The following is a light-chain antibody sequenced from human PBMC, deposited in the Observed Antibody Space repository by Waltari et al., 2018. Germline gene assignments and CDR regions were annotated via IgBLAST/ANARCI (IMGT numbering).Light chain of an antibody. CDR2: GAS. V-gene: IGKV3-20*01. J-gene: IGKJ4*01. CDR3: QQYGSSSLT. CDR1: QSVSSSY. Sequence: EIVSTQSPGTLSLSPGERATLSCRASQSVSSSYLAWYQQKPGQAPRLLIYGASSRATGIPDRFSGSGSGTDFTLTISRLEPEDFAVYYCQQYGSSSLTFGGGTKVEIK.